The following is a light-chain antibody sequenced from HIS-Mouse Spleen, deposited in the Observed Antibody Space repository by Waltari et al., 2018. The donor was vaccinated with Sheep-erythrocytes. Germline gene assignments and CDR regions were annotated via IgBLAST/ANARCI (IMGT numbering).Light chain of an antibody. Sequence: SYELTQPPSVSVSPGQTARIPCSGDALPKKYAYLYPQKSGQAPVLVIYEDSKRPSGIPERFSGSSSGTMATLTISGAQVEDEADYYCYSTDSSGNHSNWVFGGGTKLTVL. CDR3: YSTDSSGNHSNWV. CDR2: EDS. CDR1: ALPKKY. J-gene: IGLJ3*02. V-gene: IGLV3-10*01.